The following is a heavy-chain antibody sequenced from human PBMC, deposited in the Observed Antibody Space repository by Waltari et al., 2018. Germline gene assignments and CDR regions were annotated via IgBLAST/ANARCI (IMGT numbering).Heavy chain of an antibody. Sequence: QVPVVQSGSELKNPGASVKVSCKASGYTFSKYAMNWVRQAPGQGLEWMGWIHTSTGKPTYAPGFTERFVFSVDTSVSTAYLQISSLKAEDSAVYYCAKEWRGDGGSWSPGAFDSWGQGTLVTVSS. J-gene: IGHJ4*02. D-gene: IGHD6-13*01. CDR1: GYTFSKYA. CDR2: IHTSTGKP. V-gene: IGHV7-4-1*01. CDR3: AKEWRGDGGSWSPGAFDS.